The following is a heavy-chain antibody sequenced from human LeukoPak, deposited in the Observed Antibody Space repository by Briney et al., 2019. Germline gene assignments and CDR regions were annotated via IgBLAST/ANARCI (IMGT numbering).Heavy chain of an antibody. Sequence: SETLSLTCTVSGGSISSYYWSWIRQPPGKGLEWIGYIYYSGSTNYNPSLKSRVTISVDTSKNQFSLKLSSVTAADTAVYYCARTTTVVPYYFDYWGQGTLVTVSS. V-gene: IGHV4-59*01. D-gene: IGHD4-23*01. CDR2: IYYSGST. CDR1: GGSISSYY. J-gene: IGHJ4*02. CDR3: ARTTTVVPYYFDY.